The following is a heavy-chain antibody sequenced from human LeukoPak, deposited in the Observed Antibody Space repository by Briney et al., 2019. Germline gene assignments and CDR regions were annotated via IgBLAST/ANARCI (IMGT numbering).Heavy chain of an antibody. CDR3: ARVGGSYYYYGMDV. CDR2: INPNSGGT. CDR1: GYTFTGYY. Sequence: ASVKVSCKASGYTFTGYYMHLVRQAPGQGLEWMGWINPNSGGTNYAQKFQGRVTMTRDTSISKAYMELSRLRSDDTAVYYCARVGGSYYYYGMDVWGQGTTVTVSS. D-gene: IGHD3-16*01. J-gene: IGHJ6*02. V-gene: IGHV1-2*02.